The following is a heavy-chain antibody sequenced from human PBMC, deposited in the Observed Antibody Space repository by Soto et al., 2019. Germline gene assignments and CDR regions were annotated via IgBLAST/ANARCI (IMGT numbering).Heavy chain of an antibody. J-gene: IGHJ6*02. V-gene: IGHV1-24*01. D-gene: IGHD3-22*01. CDR3: ARGGAYYDSSGYYYYGMDV. Sequence: ASVKVSCKVSGYTLTELSMHWVLQAPGKGLEWMGGFDPEDGETIYAQKFQGRVTMTEDTSTSTAYMELRSLRSDDTAVYYCARGGAYYDSSGYYYYGMDVWGQGTTVTVSS. CDR2: FDPEDGET. CDR1: GYTLTELS.